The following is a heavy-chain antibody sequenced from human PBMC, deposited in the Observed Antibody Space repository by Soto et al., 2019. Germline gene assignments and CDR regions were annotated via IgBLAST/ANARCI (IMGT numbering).Heavy chain of an antibody. J-gene: IGHJ4*02. CDR1: GGSFSGYY. V-gene: IGHV4-34*01. CDR3: ASSTIFGVVITSPFDY. Sequence: QVQLQQWGAGLLKPSETLSLTGAVYGGSFSGYYWSWIRQPPGKGLEWIGEINHSGSTNYNPSLKSRVTLSVDTSKNQFSLKLSSVTAADTAVYYCASSTIFGVVITSPFDYWGQGTLVTVSS. CDR2: INHSGST. D-gene: IGHD3-3*01.